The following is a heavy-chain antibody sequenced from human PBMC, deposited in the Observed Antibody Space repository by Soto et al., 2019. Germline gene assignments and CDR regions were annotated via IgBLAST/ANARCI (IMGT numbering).Heavy chain of an antibody. J-gene: IGHJ4*02. CDR3: SSDASSDNDLENY. CDR1: GVTLNNYG. V-gene: IGHV3-48*04. D-gene: IGHD5-12*01. CDR2: ISSNSETT. Sequence: PGGSLRLSCAASGVTLNNYGMNWVRHAPGKGLEWVSYISSNSETTYYAGSAKGRFTISRDNAKNSLYLQTNSLRAEDTAVYYCSSDASSDNDLENYWAQGPLV.